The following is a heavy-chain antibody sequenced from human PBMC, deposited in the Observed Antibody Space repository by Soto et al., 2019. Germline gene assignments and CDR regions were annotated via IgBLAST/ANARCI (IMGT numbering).Heavy chain of an antibody. V-gene: IGHV1-69*01. Sequence: QVQLVQSGAEVKKPGSSVTVSCKTSGGTFSKDAINWVRQAPGQGLEWMGLLIPVFGSPIYAQKFQGRIRITEDESTSTAFMDLSILRSEDTAVYYCTRVLGYTFEPGKTRYYAMDVWGQGTTVSVSS. CDR3: TRVLGYTFEPGKTRYYAMDV. D-gene: IGHD5-18*01. CDR2: LIPVFGSP. CDR1: GGTFSKDA. J-gene: IGHJ6*02.